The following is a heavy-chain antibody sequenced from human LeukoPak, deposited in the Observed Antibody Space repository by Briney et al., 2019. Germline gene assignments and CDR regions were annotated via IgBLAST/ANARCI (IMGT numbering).Heavy chain of an antibody. V-gene: IGHV3-53*01. J-gene: IGHJ5*02. D-gene: IGHD3-16*01. CDR3: ASQSYARFDP. CDR2: IYSGGKT. Sequence: GGSLRLSCTVSGFTVSSNSWSWVRQAPGKGLEWVSFIYSGGKTHSSDSVKGRFTISRDNARNSLFLQMNSLRVEDTAVYYCASQSYARFDPWDQGTLVTVSS. CDR1: GFTVSSNS.